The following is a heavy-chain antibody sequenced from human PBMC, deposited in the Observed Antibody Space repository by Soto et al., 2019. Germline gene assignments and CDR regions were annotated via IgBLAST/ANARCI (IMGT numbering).Heavy chain of an antibody. J-gene: IGHJ6*02. CDR1: GGSFSGYY. D-gene: IGHD6-13*01. Sequence: PSESLSLTCAVYGGSFSGYYWSWIRQPPGKGLEWIGEINHSGSTNYNPSLKSRVTISVDTSKNQFSLKLSSVTAADTAVYYCARGKEYSSSWYWYYYYGMDVWGQGTTVTVSS. CDR2: INHSGST. V-gene: IGHV4-34*01. CDR3: ARGKEYSSSWYWYYYYGMDV.